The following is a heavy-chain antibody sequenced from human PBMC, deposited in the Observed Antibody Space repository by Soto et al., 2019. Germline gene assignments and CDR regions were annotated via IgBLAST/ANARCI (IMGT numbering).Heavy chain of an antibody. CDR1: GFDFFSYD. CDR3: ARERDSYSDPWQELHC. Sequence: PGGSLRLSCAASGFDFFSYDMHWVRQAPGKGLEWVSAISTSSATFYAGSVKGRFTISRENAKNSLYLQMNSLRAEDTAVYFCARERDSYSDPWQELHCWGQGTLVTVSS. J-gene: IGHJ4*02. CDR2: ISTSSAT. D-gene: IGHD6-13*01. V-gene: IGHV3-13*01.